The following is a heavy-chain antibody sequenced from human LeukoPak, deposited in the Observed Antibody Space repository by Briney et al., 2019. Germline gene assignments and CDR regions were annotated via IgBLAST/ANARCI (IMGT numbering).Heavy chain of an antibody. D-gene: IGHD2-2*01. Sequence: PSETLSLTCTVSGGSISSYYWSWIRQPPGKGLEWIGYIYYSGSTNYNPSLKSRVTISVDTSKNQFSLKLSSETAADTAVYYCARAKCSSTSCEGYFDYWGQGTLVTVSS. CDR1: GGSISSYY. CDR3: ARAKCSSTSCEGYFDY. V-gene: IGHV4-59*01. CDR2: IYYSGST. J-gene: IGHJ4*02.